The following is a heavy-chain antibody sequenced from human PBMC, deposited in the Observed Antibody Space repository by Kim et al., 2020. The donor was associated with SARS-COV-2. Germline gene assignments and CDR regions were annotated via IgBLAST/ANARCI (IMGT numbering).Heavy chain of an antibody. J-gene: IGHJ3*02. Sequence: NPPLKSRVTISVDTSKNQFSLKLSSVTAADTAVYYCARGYGSGTEDAFDIWGQGTMVTVSS. D-gene: IGHD3-10*01. V-gene: IGHV4-59*09. CDR3: ARGYGSGTEDAFDI.